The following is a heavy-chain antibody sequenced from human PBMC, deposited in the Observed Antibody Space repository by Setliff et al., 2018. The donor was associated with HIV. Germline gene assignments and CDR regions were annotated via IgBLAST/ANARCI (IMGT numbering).Heavy chain of an antibody. CDR1: GFTFSNYV. D-gene: IGHD3-9*01. V-gene: IGHV3-23*01. J-gene: IGHJ4*02. CDR3: AKTSNPGYLFCSDY. Sequence: GGSLRLSCAASGFTFSNYVINWVRQAPGKGLEWISGISGSGVNSYYADSVKGRFTISRDNSKNTVYLQMNSLRAEDTAVYYCAKTSNPGYLFCSDYWGQGTLVTVSS. CDR2: ISGSGVNS.